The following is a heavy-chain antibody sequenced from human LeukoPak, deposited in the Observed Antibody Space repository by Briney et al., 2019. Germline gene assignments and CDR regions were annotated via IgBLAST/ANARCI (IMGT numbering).Heavy chain of an antibody. V-gene: IGHV4-59*01. CDR2: IYYTGNT. J-gene: IGHJ4*02. Sequence: SETLSLTCTVSGGSITSYYWSWIRQPPGKGLEWIGYIYYTGNTNYNPSLKSRVTISVDTSRNQFSLKLSSVTAADTAVYYCARGDDDFWSGYLGYWGQGTLVTVSS. CDR3: ARGDDDFWSGYLGY. D-gene: IGHD3-3*01. CDR1: GGSITSYY.